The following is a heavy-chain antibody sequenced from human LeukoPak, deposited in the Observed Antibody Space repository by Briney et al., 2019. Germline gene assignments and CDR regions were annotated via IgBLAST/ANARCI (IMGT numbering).Heavy chain of an antibody. J-gene: IGHJ4*02. CDR3: ARGYIDSSGYSPRSSFDN. CDR1: GFTFSSYA. V-gene: IGHV3-23*01. D-gene: IGHD3-22*01. Sequence: GGSLRLSCAASGFTFSSYAMSWVRQAPGKGLEWVSAISGSGGSTYYADSVKGRFTISRDNSKNTLYLQMNGLRAEDTAVYYCARGYIDSSGYSPRSSFDNWGQGTLVTVSS. CDR2: ISGSGGST.